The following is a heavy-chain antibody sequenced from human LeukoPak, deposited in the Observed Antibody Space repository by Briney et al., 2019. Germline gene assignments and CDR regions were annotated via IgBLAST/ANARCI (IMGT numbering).Heavy chain of an antibody. CDR2: INHSGST. CDR3: ARPNYYNYYMDV. Sequence: SSETLSLTCAVYGGSFSGYYWSWIRQPPGKGLEWIGEINHSGSTNYNPSLKSRVTISVDTSKNQFSLKLSSVTAADTAVYYCARPNYYNYYMDVWGKGTTVTISS. V-gene: IGHV4-34*01. J-gene: IGHJ6*03. CDR1: GGSFSGYY.